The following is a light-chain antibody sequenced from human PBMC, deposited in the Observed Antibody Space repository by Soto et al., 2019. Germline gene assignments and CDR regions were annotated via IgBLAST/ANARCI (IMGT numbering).Light chain of an antibody. CDR3: SSYTSSSTTYV. CDR1: GSNIGAGFD. J-gene: IGLJ1*01. Sequence: QSVLTQPPSVSGAPGQRVTISCTGSGSNIGAGFDVHWYQQLPGTAPKLLIYGNSNRPSGVPDRFSGSKSGTSASLAITGLQAEDEADYYCSSYTSSSTTYVFGTGTKLTVL. V-gene: IGLV1-40*01. CDR2: GNS.